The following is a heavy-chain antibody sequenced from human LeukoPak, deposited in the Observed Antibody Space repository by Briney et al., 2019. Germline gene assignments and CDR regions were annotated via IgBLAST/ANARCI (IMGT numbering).Heavy chain of an antibody. CDR3: ARDRGAVATYNWFDP. CDR1: GFTFSSYS. CDR2: ISSSSSYI. Sequence: GGSLRLSCAASGFTFSSYSMNWVRQAPGKGLEWVSSISSSSSYIYYADSVKGRFTISRDNAKNSLYLQMNSLRAEDTAAYYCARDRGAVATYNWFDPWGQGTLVTVSS. J-gene: IGHJ5*02. V-gene: IGHV3-21*01. D-gene: IGHD4-11*01.